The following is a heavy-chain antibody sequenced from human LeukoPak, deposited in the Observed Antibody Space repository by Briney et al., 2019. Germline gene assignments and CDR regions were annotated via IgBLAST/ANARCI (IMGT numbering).Heavy chain of an antibody. CDR1: GGTFSSYA. Sequence: ASVKVSCKASGGTFSSYAISLVRQAPGQGLEWMGRIIPIFGTANYAQKFQGRVTITTDESTSTAYMELSSLRSEDTAVYYCARYYYDSRGYYSNAFDIWGQGTMVTVSS. V-gene: IGHV1-69*05. CDR2: IIPIFGTA. CDR3: ARYYYDSRGYYSNAFDI. D-gene: IGHD3-22*01. J-gene: IGHJ3*02.